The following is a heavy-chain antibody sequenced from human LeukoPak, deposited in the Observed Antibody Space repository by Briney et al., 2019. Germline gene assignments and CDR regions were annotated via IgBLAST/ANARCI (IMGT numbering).Heavy chain of an antibody. J-gene: IGHJ3*02. D-gene: IGHD1-26*01. CDR1: GFTFSSYW. CDR3: ARDGTYEWELPDAFDI. V-gene: IGHV3-7*01. Sequence: PGGSLRLSCAASGFTFSSYWMSWVRQAPGKGLEWVANIKQDGSEKYYVDSVKGRFTISRDNAKNSLYLQMNSLRAEDTAVYYCARDGTYEWELPDAFDIWGQGTMVTVSS. CDR2: IKQDGSEK.